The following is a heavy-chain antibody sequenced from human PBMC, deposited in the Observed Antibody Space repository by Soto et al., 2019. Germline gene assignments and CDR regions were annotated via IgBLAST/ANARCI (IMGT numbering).Heavy chain of an antibody. CDR3: AKNVWGITIFGGMDV. V-gene: IGHV3-23*01. J-gene: IGHJ6*02. CDR2: ISGSGGST. CDR1: GFTFSSYA. D-gene: IGHD3-9*01. Sequence: EVQLLESGGGLVQPGGSLRLSCAASGFTFSSYAMSWVRQAPGKGLEWVSAISGSGGSTYYADSVKGRFTISRDNSKNTLYLQMSSLRAEDTAVCYCAKNVWGITIFGGMDVWGQGTTVTVSS.